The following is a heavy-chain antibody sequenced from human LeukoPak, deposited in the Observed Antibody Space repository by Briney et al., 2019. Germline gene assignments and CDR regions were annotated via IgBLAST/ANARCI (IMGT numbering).Heavy chain of an antibody. J-gene: IGHJ4*02. CDR3: AREGDYGDYSFDY. Sequence: GGSLRLSCAASGFTFSSYEMNWVRQAPGKGLEWISYISSSGSTIYYADSVKGRFTISRDNAKNSLYLQTNSLRAEDTAVYYCAREGDYGDYSFDYWGQGTLVTVSS. D-gene: IGHD4-17*01. V-gene: IGHV3-48*03. CDR1: GFTFSSYE. CDR2: ISSSGSTI.